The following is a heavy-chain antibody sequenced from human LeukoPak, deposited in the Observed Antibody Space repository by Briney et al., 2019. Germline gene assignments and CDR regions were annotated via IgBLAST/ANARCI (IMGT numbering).Heavy chain of an antibody. V-gene: IGHV1-69*05. CDR1: GGTFSSYA. CDR2: IIPIFGTA. Sequence: ASVKVSCKASGGTFSSYAISWVRQAPGQGLEWMGGIIPIFGTANHAQKFQGRVTITTDESTSTAYMELSSLRSEDTAVYYCANGGYSSSSGYFDYWGQGTLVTVSS. D-gene: IGHD6-6*01. J-gene: IGHJ4*02. CDR3: ANGGYSSSSGYFDY.